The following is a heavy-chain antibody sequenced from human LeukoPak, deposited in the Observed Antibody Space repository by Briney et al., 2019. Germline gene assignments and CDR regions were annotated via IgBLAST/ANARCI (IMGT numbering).Heavy chain of an antibody. J-gene: IGHJ5*02. CDR3: ARGVAAPGTGGLSWFDP. CDR2: IYYSGST. D-gene: IGHD6-13*01. CDR1: GGSIRSSSYY. V-gene: IGHV4-39*07. Sequence: SSETLSLICTVSGGSIRSSSYYWGWIRQPPGKGLEWIGSIYYSGSTYYNPSLKSRVTISLDTSKNQFSLKLSFVTAADTAVYYCARGVAAPGTGGLSWFDPWGQGTLVTVSS.